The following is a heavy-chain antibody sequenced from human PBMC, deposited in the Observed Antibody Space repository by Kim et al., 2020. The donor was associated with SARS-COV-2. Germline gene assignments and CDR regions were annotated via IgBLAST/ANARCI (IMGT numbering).Heavy chain of an antibody. V-gene: IGHV3-30*01. CDR3: ARSTDGNYYYGMDV. J-gene: IGHJ6*02. Sequence: ADCVKGRFTISRDNSKNTLYLQMNSLRAEDTAVYYCARSTDGNYYYGMDVWGQGTTVTVSS.